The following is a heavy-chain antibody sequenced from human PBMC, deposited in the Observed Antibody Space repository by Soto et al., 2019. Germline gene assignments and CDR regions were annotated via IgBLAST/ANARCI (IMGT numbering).Heavy chain of an antibody. CDR2: ISGSGGST. CDR1: GFTFSSYA. D-gene: IGHD2-21*02. J-gene: IGHJ6*02. Sequence: GGSLRLSCASSGFTFSSYAMSWVRQAPGKGLEWVSAISGSGGSTYYADSVKGRFTISRDNSKNTLYLQMNSLRAEDTAVYWVVPATKRDYYYGMDVWGQGNTLTAP. CDR3: VPATKRDYYYGMDV. V-gene: IGHV3-23*01.